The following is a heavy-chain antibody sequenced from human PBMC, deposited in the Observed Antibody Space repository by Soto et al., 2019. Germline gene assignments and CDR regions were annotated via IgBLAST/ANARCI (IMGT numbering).Heavy chain of an antibody. V-gene: IGHV3-72*01. Sequence: SLRLSCAASGFTFNGHYMEWVLQAPGKGLEWVGRTRNKPNSYTTEYAASVKGRFTISRDDSKNSLFLQMNSLKTEDTAVYYCARVFGSSWYQAFFDYWGQGTLVTVSS. D-gene: IGHD6-13*01. CDR1: GFTFNGHY. CDR3: ARVFGSSWYQAFFDY. J-gene: IGHJ4*02. CDR2: TRNKPNSYTT.